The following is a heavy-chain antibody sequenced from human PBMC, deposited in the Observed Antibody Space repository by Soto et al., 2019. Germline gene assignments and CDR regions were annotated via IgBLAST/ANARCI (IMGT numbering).Heavy chain of an antibody. J-gene: IGHJ4*02. Sequence: ASVKVSCKASGYTFTSYAIHWVRQAPGQRLEWMGWINADSGDTKYPQKFQGRVTISRDTSANTVYMELTSLRSEDTAVYYCARDHDFWNGYYFDYWGQGTLVTVSS. CDR3: ARDHDFWNGYYFDY. V-gene: IGHV1-3*01. CDR2: INADSGDT. CDR1: GYTFTSYA. D-gene: IGHD3-3*01.